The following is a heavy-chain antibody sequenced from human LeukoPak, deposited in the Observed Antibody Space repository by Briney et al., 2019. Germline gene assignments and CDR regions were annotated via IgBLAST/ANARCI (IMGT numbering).Heavy chain of an antibody. CDR2: INPSGGST. V-gene: IGHV1-46*01. Sequence: PSASVKVSCTASGYTFTSYGISWVRQAPGRGLEWMGVINPSGGSTNYAQKFQGRVTMTRDTSTTTVYMELTSLRSEDTAVYYCARDQGLTGYFDFWGQGTLVTVSS. CDR1: GYTFTSYG. D-gene: IGHD3-9*01. J-gene: IGHJ4*02. CDR3: ARDQGLTGYFDF.